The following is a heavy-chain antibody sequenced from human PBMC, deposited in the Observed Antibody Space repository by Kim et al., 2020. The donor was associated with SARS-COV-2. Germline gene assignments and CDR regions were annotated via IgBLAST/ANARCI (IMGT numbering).Heavy chain of an antibody. V-gene: IGHV4-39*07. CDR1: GGSISSSSYY. CDR3: ARGYYYDSSDYYHPFDY. Sequence: SETLSLTCTVSGGSISSSSYYWGWIRQPPGKGLEWIGSIYYSGSTYYNPSLKSRVTISLDTSKNQFSLKLSSVTAADTAVYYCARGYYYDSSDYYHPFDYWGQGTLVTVSS. D-gene: IGHD3-22*01. J-gene: IGHJ4*02. CDR2: IYYSGST.